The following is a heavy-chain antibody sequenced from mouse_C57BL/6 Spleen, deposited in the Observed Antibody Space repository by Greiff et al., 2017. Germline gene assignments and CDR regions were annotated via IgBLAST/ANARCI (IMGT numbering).Heavy chain of an antibody. Sequence: QVQLQQSGAELVKPGASVKLSCKASGYTFTEYTIHWVKQRSGQGLEWIGWFYPGSGSIKYNEKFKDKATLTADKSSSTVYMELSRLTSEDSAVYFCARHEERGSTMVTTPYFDYCGQGTTLTVSS. CDR3: ARHEERGSTMVTTPYFDY. D-gene: IGHD2-2*01. CDR2: FYPGSGSI. V-gene: IGHV1-62-2*01. CDR1: GYTFTEYT. J-gene: IGHJ2*01.